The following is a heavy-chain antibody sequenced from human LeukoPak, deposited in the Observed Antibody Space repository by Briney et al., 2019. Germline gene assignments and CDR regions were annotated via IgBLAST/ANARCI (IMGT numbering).Heavy chain of an antibody. CDR2: IYYSGGT. CDR1: GGSISSYY. CDR3: ARKIVGASPYFDY. V-gene: IGHV4-59*08. Sequence: SETLSLTCTVSGGSISSYYWSWIRQPPGKGLEWIGYIYYSGGTNYNPSLKSRVTISVDTSRNQFSLKLSSVTAADTAVYYCARKIVGASPYFDYWGQGTLVTVSS. D-gene: IGHD1-26*01. J-gene: IGHJ4*02.